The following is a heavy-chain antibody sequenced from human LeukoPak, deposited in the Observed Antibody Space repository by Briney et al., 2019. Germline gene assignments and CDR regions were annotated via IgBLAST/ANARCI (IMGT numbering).Heavy chain of an antibody. V-gene: IGHV3-21*01. D-gene: IGHD6-13*01. CDR3: ARASAAAGTDWYSDL. J-gene: IGHJ2*01. CDR2: ISSSSSYI. Sequence: GSLLLSCAASGFTFSSYSMNWVRQAPGKGLEWVSSISSSSSYIYYADSVKGRFTISRDNAKNSLYLQMNSLRAEDTAVYYCARASAAAGTDWYSDLWGRGTLVTVSS. CDR1: GFTFSSYS.